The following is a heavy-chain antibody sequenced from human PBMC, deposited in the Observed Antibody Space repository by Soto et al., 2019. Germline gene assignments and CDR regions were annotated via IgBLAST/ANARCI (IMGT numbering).Heavy chain of an antibody. J-gene: IGHJ4*02. CDR3: ARRIAVAGTDYFDY. D-gene: IGHD6-19*01. CDR1: GYSITSGSY. Sequence: SETLSLTCGVSGYSITSGSYWGWIRQPPGKGLEWIGNIFHNGGTYGNPSLRGRLTMSVDTSKNQFSLKLSSVTAADTAVYYCARRIAVAGTDYFDYWGPGTLVTVSS. V-gene: IGHV4-38-2*01. CDR2: IFHNGGT.